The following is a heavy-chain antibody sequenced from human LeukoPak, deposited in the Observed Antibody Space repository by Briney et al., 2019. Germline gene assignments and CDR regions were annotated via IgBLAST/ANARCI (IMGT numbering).Heavy chain of an antibody. J-gene: IGHJ4*02. CDR3: ARDNKQQLANIDF. CDR2: IKSKTDGGTT. Sequence: GGSLRLSCAASGITVSNAWMSWVRQAPGKGLEWVGRIKSKTDGGTTDYAAPVKGRFTISRDNAKNSLYLQMNSLRAEDTAVYYCARDNKQQLANIDFWGQGTLVTVSS. D-gene: IGHD6-13*01. CDR1: GITVSNAW. V-gene: IGHV3-15*01.